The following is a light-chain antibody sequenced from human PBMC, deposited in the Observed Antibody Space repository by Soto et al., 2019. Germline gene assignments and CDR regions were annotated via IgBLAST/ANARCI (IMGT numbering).Light chain of an antibody. J-gene: IGKJ1*01. CDR1: QSVGSN. V-gene: IGKV3D-15*01. Sequence: EIVMTQSPATLSVSPGERATLSCRASQSVGSNLAWYQQKPGQAPRLLIYDASNRATGIPARFSGSGSGTDFTLTISSLEPEDFATYYCQQYNSYSWTFGQGTKVDIK. CDR3: QQYNSYSWT. CDR2: DAS.